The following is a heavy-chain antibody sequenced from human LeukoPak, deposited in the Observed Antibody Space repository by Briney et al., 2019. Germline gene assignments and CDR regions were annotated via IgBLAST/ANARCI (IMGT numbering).Heavy chain of an antibody. D-gene: IGHD1-26*01. CDR3: ARGNSGTHPRPFDY. CDR1: GFTVSDDH. Sequence: GGSLRLSCAASGFTVSDDHMSWIRQAPGMGLQWVSLLYGGGSTHYADFVKVRVTFSRDKSKNMLSLLMNSLKAEDTAGYDCARGNSGTHPRPFDYWGQGTLDSVSS. J-gene: IGHJ4*02. CDR2: LYGGGST. V-gene: IGHV3-66*01.